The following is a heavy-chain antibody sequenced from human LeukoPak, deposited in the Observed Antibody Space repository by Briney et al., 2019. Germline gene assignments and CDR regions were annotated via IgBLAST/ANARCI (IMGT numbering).Heavy chain of an antibody. CDR1: GGSISTSSFY. CDR3: ARGYRPQPYGMDV. J-gene: IGHJ6*02. CDR2: IYYTGSI. V-gene: IGHV4-39*07. Sequence: SETLSLTCTVSGGSISTSSFYWGWIRQPPGKGLEWIGSIYYTGSIYYNPSLKSRVTISVDTSKNQFSLKLSSVTAADTAVYYCARGYRPQPYGMDVWGQGTTVTVSS. D-gene: IGHD1-14*01.